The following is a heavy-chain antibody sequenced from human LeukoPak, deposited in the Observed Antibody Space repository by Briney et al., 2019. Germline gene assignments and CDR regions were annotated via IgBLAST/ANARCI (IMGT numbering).Heavy chain of an antibody. D-gene: IGHD4-11*01. V-gene: IGHV4-39*01. J-gene: IGHJ4*02. CDR1: GGSISSSSYY. CDR2: IYYSGST. Sequence: PSETLSLTCTVSGGSISSSSYYWGWIRQPPGKGLGWIGSIYYSGSTYYNPSLKSRVTISVDTSKNQFSLKLSSVTAADTAVYYCARVNYSNYIGYWGQGTLVTVSS. CDR3: ARVNYSNYIGY.